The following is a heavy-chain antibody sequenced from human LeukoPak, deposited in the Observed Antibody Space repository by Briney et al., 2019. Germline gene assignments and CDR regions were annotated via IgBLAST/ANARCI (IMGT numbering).Heavy chain of an antibody. CDR2: ISSSSSYI. J-gene: IGHJ4*02. Sequence: GGSLSLSCAASGFTFSTYSMKWVRQAPGKGLEWVSSISSSSSYIYYADSVKGRFTISRGNAKNSLYLQMNSLTAEDTAVYYCARDPCCCGGDCYSVLDYWGQGTLVTVSS. CDR1: GFTFSTYS. V-gene: IGHV3-21*01. CDR3: ARDPCCCGGDCYSVLDY. D-gene: IGHD2-21*02.